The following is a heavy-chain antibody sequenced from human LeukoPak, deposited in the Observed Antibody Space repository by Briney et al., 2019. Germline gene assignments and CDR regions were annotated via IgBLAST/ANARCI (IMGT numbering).Heavy chain of an antibody. V-gene: IGHV4-34*01. D-gene: IGHD3-22*01. Sequence: SETLSLTCAVYGGSFSGYYWSWIRQPPGKGLEWIGEINHSGSTNYNPSLKSRVTMSVDTSKNQFSLKLSSVTAADTAVYYCARDYYDSSGYYEESAFDIWGQGTMVTVSS. J-gene: IGHJ3*02. CDR1: GGSFSGYY. CDR3: ARDYYDSSGYYEESAFDI. CDR2: INHSGST.